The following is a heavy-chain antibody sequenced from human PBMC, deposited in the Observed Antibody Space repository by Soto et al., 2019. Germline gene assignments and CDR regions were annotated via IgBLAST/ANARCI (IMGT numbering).Heavy chain of an antibody. CDR3: ARVITIFGVVISGWFDP. CDR2: IYYSGST. CDR1: GGSISSGDYY. J-gene: IGHJ5*02. D-gene: IGHD3-3*01. V-gene: IGHV4-30-4*01. Sequence: LSLTCTVSGGSISSGDYYWSWIRQPPGKGLEWIGYIYYSGSTYYNPSLKSRVTISVDTSKNQFSLKLSSVTAADTAVYYCARVITIFGVVISGWFDPWGQGTLVTAPQ.